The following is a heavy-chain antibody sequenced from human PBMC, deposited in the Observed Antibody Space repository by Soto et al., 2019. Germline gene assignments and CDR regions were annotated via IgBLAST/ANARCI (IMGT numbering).Heavy chain of an antibody. J-gene: IGHJ6*04. Sequence: HLQLQQPGPGLVKHSEPLSLTCTVSAVSLRITTHYWGRISQPPGNGLDGIGNIYYTGRTYYSPSLKSRVTISIDTSRNQFSLKLTSVTAADTAVYYCARDVLITVVRPARNPGANVWGKGTTVTVSS. CDR2: IYYTGRT. CDR3: ARDVLITVVRPARNPGANV. CDR1: AVSLRITTHY. D-gene: IGHD1-20*01. V-gene: IGHV4-39*02.